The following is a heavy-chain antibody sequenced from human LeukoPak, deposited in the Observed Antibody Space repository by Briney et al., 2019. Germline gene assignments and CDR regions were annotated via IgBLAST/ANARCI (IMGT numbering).Heavy chain of an antibody. Sequence: ASVKVSCKASGGTFSSYAISWVRQAPGQGLEWMGGIITIFGTANYAQKFQGRVTITTDESTSTAYMELSSLRSEDTAVYYCARVDSSGYPTFDYWGQGTLVTVSS. CDR1: GGTFSSYA. CDR3: ARVDSSGYPTFDY. J-gene: IGHJ4*02. CDR2: IITIFGTA. V-gene: IGHV1-69*05. D-gene: IGHD3-22*01.